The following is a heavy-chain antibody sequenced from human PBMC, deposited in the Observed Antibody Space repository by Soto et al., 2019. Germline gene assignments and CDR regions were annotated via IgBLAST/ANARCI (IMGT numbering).Heavy chain of an antibody. CDR1: GFTFSSYS. V-gene: IGHV3-21*01. Sequence: PGGSLRLSCAASGFTFSSYSMNWVRQAPGKGLEWVSSISSSSSYIYYADSVKGRFTISRDNAKNSLYLQMNSLRAEDTAVYYCARDIDSSGYYPDYWGQGTLVPVSS. CDR2: ISSSSSYI. D-gene: IGHD3-22*01. CDR3: ARDIDSSGYYPDY. J-gene: IGHJ4*02.